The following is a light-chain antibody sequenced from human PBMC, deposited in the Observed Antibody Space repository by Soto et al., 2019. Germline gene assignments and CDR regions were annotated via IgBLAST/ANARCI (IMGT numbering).Light chain of an antibody. CDR2: DVS. J-gene: IGKJ1*01. CDR1: HSVSSNY. V-gene: IGKV3-20*01. CDR3: QQYGISPT. Sequence: EIVLTQSPGTLSLSPGERATLSCRSSHSVSSNYLAWYQQKPGQAPRLLIYDVSSRATGIPDRFSGSGSGTDLPLPISRLEPVGFAVYYCQQYGISPTFGQGTKVEIK.